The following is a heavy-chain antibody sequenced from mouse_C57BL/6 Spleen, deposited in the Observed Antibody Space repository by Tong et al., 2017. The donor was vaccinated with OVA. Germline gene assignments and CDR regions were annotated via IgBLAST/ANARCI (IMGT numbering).Heavy chain of an antibody. CDR3: AKHSNYEGEDAMDY. V-gene: IGHV2-3*01. D-gene: IGHD2-5*01. CDR2: IWGDGST. Sequence: VQLQESGPGLVAPSQSLSITCTVSGFSLTSYGVSWVRQPPGKGLEWLGVIWGDGSTNYHSALISRLSISKDNSKSQVFLKMNSLQTDDTAMYYCAKHSNYEGEDAMDYWGQGTSVTVSS. J-gene: IGHJ4*01. CDR1: GFSLTSYG.